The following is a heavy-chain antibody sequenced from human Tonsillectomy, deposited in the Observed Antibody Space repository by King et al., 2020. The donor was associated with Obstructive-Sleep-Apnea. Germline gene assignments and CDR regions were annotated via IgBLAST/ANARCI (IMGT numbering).Heavy chain of an antibody. CDR1: GFTFDDYA. V-gene: IGHV3-43D*03. CDR2: ISWDGGSA. J-gene: IGHJ6*02. D-gene: IGHD3-10*01. Sequence: VQLVESGGIVVQPGGSLRLSCAASGFTFDDYAMHWVRQPPGKGLEWVSLISWDGGSAYYADSVKGRFTISRDNSKNSLYLQMNSLRAEDTALYYCAKAYTYGSPFYYYYGMDVWGQGTTVTVSS. CDR3: AKAYTYGSPFYYYYGMDV.